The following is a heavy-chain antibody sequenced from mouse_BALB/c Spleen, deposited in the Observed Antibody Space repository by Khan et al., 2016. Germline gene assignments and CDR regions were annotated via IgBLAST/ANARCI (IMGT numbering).Heavy chain of an antibody. J-gene: IGHJ4*01. D-gene: IGHD2-1*01. V-gene: IGHV1-54*01. CDR1: GYAFTKYL. CDR3: ARGNYNFLFAMDY. CDR2: INPGSGGT. Sequence: QVQLKQSGAELVRPGTSVKVSCKASGYAFTKYLIEWVKQRPGQGLEWIGVINPGSGGTNYNEAFKGKATLNADKSSSTAYLQLSSLTSDDSAVYFCARGNYNFLFAMDYWGQGTSVTVSS.